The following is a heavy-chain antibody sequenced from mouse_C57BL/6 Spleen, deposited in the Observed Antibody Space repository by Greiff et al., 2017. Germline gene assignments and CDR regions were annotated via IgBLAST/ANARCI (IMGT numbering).Heavy chain of an antibody. CDR1: GFSLTSYA. D-gene: IGHD2-3*01. CDR2: IWTGGGT. Sequence: VKLKQSGPGLVAPSQSLSITCTVSGFSLTSYAISWVRQPPGKGLEWLGVIWTGGGTNYNSALKSRLSISKDNSKSQVFLKMNSLQTDDTARYYCARREGYDGYRGYFDVWGTGTTVTVSS. V-gene: IGHV2-9-1*01. J-gene: IGHJ1*03. CDR3: ARREGYDGYRGYFDV.